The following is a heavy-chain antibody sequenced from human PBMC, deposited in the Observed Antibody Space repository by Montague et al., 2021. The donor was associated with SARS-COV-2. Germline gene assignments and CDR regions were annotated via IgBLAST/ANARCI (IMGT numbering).Heavy chain of an antibody. CDR2: MYYSGST. V-gene: IGHV4-59*11. CDR3: AREGRGYCSSTSCQSAFDI. Sequence: SETLSLTCTVSGGSISSHYWSWIRQPPGEGLEWIGYMYYSGSTXXXPSXXXRVTISVDTSKNQFSLKLSSMTAADTAVYYCAREGRGYCSSTSCQSAFDIWGQGTMVTVSS. J-gene: IGHJ3*02. CDR1: GGSISSHY. D-gene: IGHD2-2*01.